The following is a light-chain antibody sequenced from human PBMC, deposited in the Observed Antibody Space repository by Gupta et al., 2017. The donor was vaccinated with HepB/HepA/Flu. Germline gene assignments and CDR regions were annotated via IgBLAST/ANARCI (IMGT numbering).Light chain of an antibody. Sequence: QSALTQPASVSGSPGQSITISFTGTSSDVGAYNYVSWYQQHPDKAPKLIIFDASNRPSGVSNRFSGSKSGNTASLTISGLQAEDEADYYCSSQTITYTVVFGGGTKLTVL. CDR1: SSDVGAYNY. V-gene: IGLV2-14*03. CDR3: SSQTITYTVV. J-gene: IGLJ2*01. CDR2: DAS.